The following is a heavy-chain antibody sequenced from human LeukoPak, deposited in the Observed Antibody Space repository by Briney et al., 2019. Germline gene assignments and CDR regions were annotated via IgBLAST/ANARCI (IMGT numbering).Heavy chain of an antibody. J-gene: IGHJ4*02. CDR1: EFTFSGYD. V-gene: IGHV3-21*06. D-gene: IGHD3-22*01. Sequence: GGSLRLSCAASEFTFSGYDMNWVRQAPGKGLEWVSSISGRSADIYYADSVKGRFTISRDNAKNSVFLQMNNLKVEDTAIYYCARRGYHDSSGYDYWGQGTPVTVSS. CDR3: ARRGYHDSSGYDY. CDR2: ISGRSADI.